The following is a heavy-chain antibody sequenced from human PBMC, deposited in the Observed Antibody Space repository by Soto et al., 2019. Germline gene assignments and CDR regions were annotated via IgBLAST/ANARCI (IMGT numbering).Heavy chain of an antibody. CDR2: IWYDGSNK. D-gene: IGHD4-17*01. CDR1: GFTFSSYG. V-gene: IGHV3-33*01. CDR3: ARDSYDYGGYDYYYYYMDV. Sequence: GGSLRLSCAASGFTFSSYGMHWVRQAPGKGLEWVAVIWYDGSNKYYADSVKGRFTISRDNSKNTPYLQMNSLRAEDTAVYYCARDSYDYGGYDYYYYYMDVWGKGTTVTVSS. J-gene: IGHJ6*03.